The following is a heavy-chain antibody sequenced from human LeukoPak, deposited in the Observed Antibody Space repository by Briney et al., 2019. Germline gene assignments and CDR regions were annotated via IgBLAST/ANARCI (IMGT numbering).Heavy chain of an antibody. CDR1: GGTFSSYA. Sequence: GASVKVSCKASGGTFSSYAISRVRQAPGQGLEWMGRIIPILGIANYAQKFQGRVTITADKSTSTAYMELSSLRSEDTAVYYCARAVVLSPYYFDYWGQGTLVTVSS. CDR2: IIPILGIA. V-gene: IGHV1-69*04. J-gene: IGHJ4*02. D-gene: IGHD4-23*01. CDR3: ARAVVLSPYYFDY.